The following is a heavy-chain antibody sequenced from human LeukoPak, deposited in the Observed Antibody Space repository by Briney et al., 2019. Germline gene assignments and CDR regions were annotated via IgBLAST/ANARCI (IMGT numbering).Heavy chain of an antibody. CDR3: AKDIAVAGTRAFDI. Sequence: ASVKVSCKATGYTFTGYYRHWVRPAPGQALEWMGWSSPNSGGSNYAQKFKRRVTMTRDTSISTAYMELSRLRSDDTAVYYCAKDIAVAGTRAFDIWGRGTMVTVSS. D-gene: IGHD6-19*01. CDR2: SSPNSGGS. J-gene: IGHJ3*02. V-gene: IGHV1-2*02. CDR1: GYTFTGYY.